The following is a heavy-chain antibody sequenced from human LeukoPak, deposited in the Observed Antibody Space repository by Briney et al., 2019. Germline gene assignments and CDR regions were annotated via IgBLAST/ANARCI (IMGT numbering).Heavy chain of an antibody. CDR1: GGSFSGYY. V-gene: IGHV4-34*01. CDR2: INHSGST. D-gene: IGHD6-13*01. J-gene: IGHJ1*01. Sequence: SETLSLTCAVYGGSFSGYYWSWIRQPPGKGLEWIGEINHSGSTNYNPSLKSRVTISVDTSKNQFSLKLSSVTAADTAVYYCARGISEEQQRVGYFQHWGQGTLVTVSS. CDR3: ARGISEEQQRVGYFQH.